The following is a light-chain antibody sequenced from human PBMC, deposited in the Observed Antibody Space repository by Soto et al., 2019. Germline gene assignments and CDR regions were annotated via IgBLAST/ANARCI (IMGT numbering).Light chain of an antibody. Sequence: EIVLTQSPATLSLSPGERATLSCRASQSVGGYLDWYQQKPGQAPRLLIYDASNRASGIPARFSGSGSGTDFTLTISSLEPEHLAVYYCHQRSNWPPLTFGGGTKVEIK. V-gene: IGKV3-11*01. CDR3: HQRSNWPPLT. CDR1: QSVGGY. J-gene: IGKJ4*01. CDR2: DAS.